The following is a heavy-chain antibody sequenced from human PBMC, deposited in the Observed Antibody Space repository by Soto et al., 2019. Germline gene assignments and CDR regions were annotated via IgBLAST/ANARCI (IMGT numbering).Heavy chain of an antibody. CDR2: IYYSGST. Sequence: PSETLSLTCTVSGGSISSGGYYWSWIRQHPGKGLEWIGYIYYSGSTYYNPSLKSRVTISVDTSKNQFSLKLSSVTAADTAVYYCARESTVTPGGFDYWGKGTLVTVYS. J-gene: IGHJ4*02. CDR1: GGSISSGGYY. CDR3: ARESTVTPGGFDY. V-gene: IGHV4-31*03. D-gene: IGHD4-17*01.